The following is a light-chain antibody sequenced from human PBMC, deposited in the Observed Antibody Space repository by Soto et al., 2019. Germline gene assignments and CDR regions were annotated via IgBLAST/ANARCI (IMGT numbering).Light chain of an antibody. V-gene: IGLV1-40*01. CDR3: QSYDSSLSGCV. Sequence: QLVLTQPPSVSGAPGQRVTISCTGSSSNIGAGYHVHWYQQLPGTAPKLLIYANTNRPSGVPDRFSGSKSGTSASLAIAGLQAEDEADYYCQSYDSSLSGCVFGGGTQLTVL. CDR1: SSNIGAGYH. CDR2: ANT. J-gene: IGLJ7*01.